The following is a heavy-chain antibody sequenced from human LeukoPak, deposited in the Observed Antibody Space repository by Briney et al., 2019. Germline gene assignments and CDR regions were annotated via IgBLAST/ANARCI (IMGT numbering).Heavy chain of an antibody. Sequence: GGSLRLSCAASGFALSRYWMHWVRQSPGKGLVWVARIYMDGSITNYADAVKGRFTISRDNAKNTVYLQMKTLRAEDTAVYYCARVETQEYCSSVSCTYGVWGKGTTVTASS. D-gene: IGHD2-2*01. CDR2: IYMDGSIT. J-gene: IGHJ6*04. CDR1: GFALSRYW. V-gene: IGHV3-74*01. CDR3: ARVETQEYCSSVSCTYGV.